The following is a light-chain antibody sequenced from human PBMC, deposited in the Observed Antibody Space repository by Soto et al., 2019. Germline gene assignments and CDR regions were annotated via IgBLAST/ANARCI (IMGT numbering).Light chain of an antibody. Sequence: EIVLTQSPATLSLSPGERATLSCRASQSLSSYLAWYQQKPGQAPRLLIYDASNRATGIPARFSGSGSGTDFTLTISSLEPEDFAVYYCQQRSNWPLLTFGGGTKVEIK. CDR1: QSLSSY. J-gene: IGKJ4*01. CDR3: QQRSNWPLLT. V-gene: IGKV3-11*01. CDR2: DAS.